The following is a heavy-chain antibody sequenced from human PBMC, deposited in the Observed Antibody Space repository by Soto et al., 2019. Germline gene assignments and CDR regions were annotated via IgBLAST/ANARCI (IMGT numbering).Heavy chain of an antibody. J-gene: IGHJ4*02. CDR3: ARGTADYYDSSGYFEY. Sequence: GGSLRLSCAASGFTFSSYSMNWVRQAPGKGLEWVSCISSSRSYIYYADSVKGRFSISRDNAKNSLYLQVNSLRAEDAAVYYCARGTADYYDSSGYFEYWGQGTQVTVSS. CDR1: GFTFSSYS. V-gene: IGHV3-21*06. D-gene: IGHD3-22*01. CDR2: ISSSRSYI.